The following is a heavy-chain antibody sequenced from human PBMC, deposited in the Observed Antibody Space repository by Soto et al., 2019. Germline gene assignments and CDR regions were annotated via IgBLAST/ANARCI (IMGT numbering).Heavy chain of an antibody. CDR2: IYISGST. J-gene: IGHJ5*02. V-gene: IGHV4-4*07. D-gene: IGHD3-9*01. Sequence: QVQLQESGPGLVKPSETLSLTCTVSGGSISSYYWSWIRRPAGKGLEWIGRIYISGSTKYNPSLKSRVTMSVDTSKNQFSLKLSSVTAADTAVYYCARVATNYDILTGYPNWFDPWGQGTLVTVSS. CDR3: ARVATNYDILTGYPNWFDP. CDR1: GGSISSYY.